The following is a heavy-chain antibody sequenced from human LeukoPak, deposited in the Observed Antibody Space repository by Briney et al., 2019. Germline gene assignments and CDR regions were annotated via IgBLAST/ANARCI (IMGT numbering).Heavy chain of an antibody. Sequence: GGSLRLSCAASGFTFDDYAMHWVRQAPGKGLEWVANIKQDGSEKYYVDSVKGRFTISRDNAKNSLYLQMNSLRAEDTAVYYCARDAPHQLLYLDAFDIWGQGTMVTVSS. D-gene: IGHD2-2*02. CDR3: ARDAPHQLLYLDAFDI. CDR2: IKQDGSEK. J-gene: IGHJ3*02. V-gene: IGHV3-7*01. CDR1: GFTFDDYA.